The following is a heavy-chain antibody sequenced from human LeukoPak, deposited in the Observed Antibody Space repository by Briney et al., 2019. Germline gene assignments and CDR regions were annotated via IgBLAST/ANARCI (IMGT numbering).Heavy chain of an antibody. D-gene: IGHD3-22*01. Sequence: PGGSLRLSCAASGFTFSSYWMSWVRQAPGKGLEWVANIKQDGSEKYYVDSVKGRFTISRDNAKNSLYLQMNSLRAEDTAVYYCVRDGYDRSGYYYEGNYYYYMDVWGKGTTVTISS. V-gene: IGHV3-7*01. J-gene: IGHJ6*03. CDR2: IKQDGSEK. CDR1: GFTFSSYW. CDR3: VRDGYDRSGYYYEGNYYYYMDV.